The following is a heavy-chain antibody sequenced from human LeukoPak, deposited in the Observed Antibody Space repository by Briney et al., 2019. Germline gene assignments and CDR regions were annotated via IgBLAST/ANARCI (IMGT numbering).Heavy chain of an antibody. D-gene: IGHD6-25*01. Sequence: SETLSLTSTVSGGSISSNTYYWSWIRQPPGKGLEWIGSIRYSGRTYYKPSLKSRVTLSVDTSKNQLLLNLRSVTAADTAMYYCAREFNGSPDYLGQGTLVTVSS. V-gene: IGHV4-39*02. CDR2: IRYSGRT. J-gene: IGHJ4*02. CDR1: GGSISSNTYY. CDR3: AREFNGSPDY.